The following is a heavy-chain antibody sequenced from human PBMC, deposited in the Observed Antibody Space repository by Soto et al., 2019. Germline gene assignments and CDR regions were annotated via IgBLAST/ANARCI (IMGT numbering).Heavy chain of an antibody. Sequence: GGSLRLSCAASGFTFSSYSMNWVRQAPGKGLEWVAVIWYDGSNKYYADSVKGRFTISRDNSKNTLYLQMNSLRAEDTAVYYCARAIAAANDAFDIWGQGTMVTVSS. CDR2: IWYDGSNK. V-gene: IGHV3-33*08. J-gene: IGHJ3*02. CDR1: GFTFSSYS. D-gene: IGHD6-13*01. CDR3: ARAIAAANDAFDI.